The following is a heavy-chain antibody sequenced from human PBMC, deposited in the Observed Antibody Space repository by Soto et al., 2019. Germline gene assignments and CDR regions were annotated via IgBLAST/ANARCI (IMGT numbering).Heavy chain of an antibody. V-gene: IGHV4-34*01. CDR3: AREYYYYYMDV. J-gene: IGHJ6*03. CDR1: GGSFSGYY. CDR2: INHSGST. Sequence: SETLSLTCAVYGGSFSGYYWSWIRQPPGKGLEWIGEINHSGSTNYDPSLKSRVTISVDTSKNQFSLKLSSVTAADTAVYYCAREYYYYYMDVWGKGTTVTVSS.